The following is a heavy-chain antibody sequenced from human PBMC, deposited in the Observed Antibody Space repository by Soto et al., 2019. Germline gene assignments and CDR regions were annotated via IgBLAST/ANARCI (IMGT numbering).Heavy chain of an antibody. CDR3: AKDMVGITVTTNGMDV. V-gene: IGHV3-23*01. Sequence: PGGSLRLSCAASGFTFSSYAMSWVRQAPGKGLEWVSAISGSGGSTYYADSVKGRFTISRDNSKNTLYLQMNSLRAEDTAVYYCAKDMVGITVTTNGMDVWGQGTTVTSP. J-gene: IGHJ6*02. CDR2: ISGSGGST. D-gene: IGHD4-4*01. CDR1: GFTFSSYA.